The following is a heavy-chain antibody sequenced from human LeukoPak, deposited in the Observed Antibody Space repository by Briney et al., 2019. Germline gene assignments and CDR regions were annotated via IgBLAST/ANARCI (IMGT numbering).Heavy chain of an antibody. V-gene: IGHV3-64D*09. CDR3: VFSTGTGPFEYFQH. Sequence: GGSLRLSCSASGFTFSSYAMHWVRQAAGKGLEYVSAISSNGGSTYYADSVKGRFTISRDNSKNTLYLQMSSLRAEDTAVYYCVFSTGTGPFEYFQHWGQGTLVTVSS. J-gene: IGHJ1*01. D-gene: IGHD2-8*02. CDR2: ISSNGGST. CDR1: GFTFSSYA.